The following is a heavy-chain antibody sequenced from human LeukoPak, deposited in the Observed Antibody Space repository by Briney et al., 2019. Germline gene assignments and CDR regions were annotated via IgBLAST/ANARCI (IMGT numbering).Heavy chain of an antibody. CDR3: AKHCSSVGCYRFEY. J-gene: IGHJ4*02. CDR2: ISGTGSDT. Sequence: GGSLRLSCTVSGFSFGEYTMSWFRQAPGKGLEWVSAISGTGSDTNYADSVKGRFTISRDNSKNTLYLQMNSLRAEDTAIYYCAKHCSSVGCYRFEYWGQGTLVTVSS. D-gene: IGHD2-2*01. CDR1: GFSFGEYT. V-gene: IGHV3-23*01.